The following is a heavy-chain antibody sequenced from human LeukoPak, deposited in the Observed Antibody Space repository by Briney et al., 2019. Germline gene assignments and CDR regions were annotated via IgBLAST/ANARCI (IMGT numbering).Heavy chain of an antibody. V-gene: IGHV4-4*07. CDR1: GASVSDYY. J-gene: IGHJ4*02. CDR3: TRDWTRLSSVF. D-gene: IGHD3/OR15-3a*01. Sequence: SETLSLTCTVSGASVSDYYWGWVRQPAGKGLDWIGRIYSSESNPHTNYKPSLKSRVTLSVDTSTNQVSLKLNSVTAADTAVYYCTRDWTRLSSVFWGQGVLVTVSS. CDR2: IYSSESNPHT.